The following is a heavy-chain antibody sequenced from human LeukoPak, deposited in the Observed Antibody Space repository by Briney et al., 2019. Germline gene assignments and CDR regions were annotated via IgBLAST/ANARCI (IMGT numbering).Heavy chain of an antibody. CDR3: ARDPNRLADYGGDYFDH. CDR2: ISNGGSHK. CDR1: GFPFSSYS. J-gene: IGHJ4*02. Sequence: GGSLRLSCAASGFPFSSYSMHWGRQAPGNGLEWVAVISNGGSHKYYADSVKGRFIISRDNSKNTLSLQMSTLRPDDTAVFYCARDPNRLADYGGDYFDHWGQGTLVTVSS. D-gene: IGHD4-23*01. V-gene: IGHV3-30*04.